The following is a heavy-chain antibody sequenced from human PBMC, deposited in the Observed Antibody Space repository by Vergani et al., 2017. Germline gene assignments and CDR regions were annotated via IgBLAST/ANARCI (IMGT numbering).Heavy chain of an antibody. J-gene: IGHJ6*03. CDR3: ARGGGTAYYYGSGSYYPGPYYYYYMDV. Sequence: QVQLQQWGAGLLKPSETLSLTCAVYGGSFSGYYWSWIRQPPGKGLEWIGEINHSGSTNYNPSLKSRVTISVDTSKNQFSLKLSSVTAADTAVYYCARGGGTAYYYGSGSYYPGPYYYYYMDVWGKXP. CDR1: GGSFSGYY. V-gene: IGHV4-34*01. D-gene: IGHD3-10*01. CDR2: INHSGST.